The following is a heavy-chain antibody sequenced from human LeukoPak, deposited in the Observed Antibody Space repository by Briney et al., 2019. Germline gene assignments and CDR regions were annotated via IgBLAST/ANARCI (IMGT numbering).Heavy chain of an antibody. Sequence: PSETLSLTCVVSGGSISSSNWWSWVRQPPGKGLEWVANIKQDGSEKYYVDSVKGRFTISRDNSKNTLYLQMNSLRAEDTAVYYCAKDAVVGATRYFDYWGQGTLVTVSS. V-gene: IGHV3-7*01. CDR1: GGSISSSNW. J-gene: IGHJ4*02. CDR2: IKQDGSEK. CDR3: AKDAVVGATRYFDY. D-gene: IGHD1-26*01.